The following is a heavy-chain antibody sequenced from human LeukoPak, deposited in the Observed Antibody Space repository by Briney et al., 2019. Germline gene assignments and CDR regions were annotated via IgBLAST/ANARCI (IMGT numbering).Heavy chain of an antibody. CDR1: GFTFSSYA. CDR2: ISGSGGST. Sequence: PGGSLRLSCAASGFTFSSYAMSWVRQAPGKGLEWVSAISGSGGSTYYADSVKGRFTISRDNSKNTLYLQMNSLRAEDTAVYYCAKARPRGPSYYDFWSGPYYYYYMDVWGKGTTVTVSS. V-gene: IGHV3-23*01. J-gene: IGHJ6*03. D-gene: IGHD3-3*01. CDR3: AKARPRGPSYYDFWSGPYYYYYMDV.